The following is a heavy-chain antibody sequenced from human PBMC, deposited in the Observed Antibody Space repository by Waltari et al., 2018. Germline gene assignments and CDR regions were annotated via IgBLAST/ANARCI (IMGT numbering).Heavy chain of an antibody. Sequence: EVQLVESGGGLVQPGGSLRLSCAASGFTFSSYWMHWVRQAPGRGLVWVSCINSDGSSTGYADILKGRFTTSRDNAKNTLYLQMNSLRAEDTAVYYCARGRLAYCCGDCYPFDYWGQGTLVTVSS. D-gene: IGHD2-21*01. CDR1: GFTFSSYW. CDR2: INSDGSST. CDR3: ARGRLAYCCGDCYPFDY. J-gene: IGHJ4*02. V-gene: IGHV3-74*01.